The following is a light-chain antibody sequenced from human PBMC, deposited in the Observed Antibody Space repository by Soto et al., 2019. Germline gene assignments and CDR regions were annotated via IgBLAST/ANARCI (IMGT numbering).Light chain of an antibody. Sequence: EIVLTQSPGTVSLSPGESATLSCRASQSISRSDLAWYQHRPGQSPRLLIYATSTRATGIPDRFTGGGSGTGFTLTISRLEPEDSAVYYCQQYNNLPWTFVHGTKVDI. CDR2: ATS. J-gene: IGKJ1*01. CDR3: QQYNNLPWT. CDR1: QSISRSD. V-gene: IGKV3-20*01.